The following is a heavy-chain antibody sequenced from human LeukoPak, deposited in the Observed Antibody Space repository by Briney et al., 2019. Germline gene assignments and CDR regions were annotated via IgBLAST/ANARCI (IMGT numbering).Heavy chain of an antibody. CDR1: GGSISSGGYY. CDR3: ARDYYGSGSYLAHDY. J-gene: IGHJ4*02. Sequence: SQTLSLTCTVSGGSISSGGYYWSWIRQPPGKGLEWIGYIYHSGSTYYNPSLKSRVTISVDRSKNQFSLKLSSVTAADTAVYYCARDYYGSGSYLAHDYWGQGTLVTVSS. CDR2: IYHSGST. D-gene: IGHD3-10*01. V-gene: IGHV4-30-2*01.